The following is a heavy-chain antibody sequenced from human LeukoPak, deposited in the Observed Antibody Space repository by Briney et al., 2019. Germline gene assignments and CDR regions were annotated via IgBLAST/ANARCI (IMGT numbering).Heavy chain of an antibody. CDR2: IASDGSST. J-gene: IGHJ4*02. CDR3: ARGRPHGNDY. D-gene: IGHD4-23*01. CDR1: GFTFSSYW. V-gene: IGHV3-74*01. Sequence: GGSLRLSCAASGFTFSSYWMNWVRPAPGKGLVWVSRIASDGSSTTYADSVKGRFSISRDNAKNTLYLQMNSLRVEDTAVYYCARGRPHGNDYWGQGTLVTVSS.